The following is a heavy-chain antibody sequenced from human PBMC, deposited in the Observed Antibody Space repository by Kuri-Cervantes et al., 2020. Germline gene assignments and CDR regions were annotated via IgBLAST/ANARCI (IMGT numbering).Heavy chain of an antibody. V-gene: IGHV1-69*01. CDR3: ASLLVSPLAYGDYGDYYGMDV. Sequence: SCKASGGTFSSYAISWVRQAPGQGLEWMGGIIPIFGTANYAQKFQGRVTITADESTSTAYMELSSLRSEDTAVYYCASLLVSPLAYGDYGDYYGMDVWGQGTTVTVSS. CDR1: GGTFSSYA. CDR2: IIPIFGTA. J-gene: IGHJ6*02. D-gene: IGHD4-17*01.